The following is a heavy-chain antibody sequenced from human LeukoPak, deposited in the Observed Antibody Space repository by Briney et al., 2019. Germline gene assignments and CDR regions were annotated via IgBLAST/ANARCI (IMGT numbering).Heavy chain of an antibody. CDR2: ISGSGGST. Sequence: GGSLRLSCAASGFTFSSYAMSWVRQAPGKGLEWVSAISGSGGSTYYADSVKGRFTISRDNSKSTLYLQMNSLRAEDTAVYYCAKRLLRSLDFDYWGQGTLVTVSS. J-gene: IGHJ4*02. CDR3: AKRLLRSLDFDY. D-gene: IGHD2-21*01. V-gene: IGHV3-23*01. CDR1: GFTFSSYA.